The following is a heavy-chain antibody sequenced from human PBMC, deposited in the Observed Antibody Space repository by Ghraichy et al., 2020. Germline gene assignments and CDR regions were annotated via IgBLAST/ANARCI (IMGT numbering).Heavy chain of an antibody. J-gene: IGHJ3*02. Sequence: SETLSLTCAVYGGSFSGYYWSWIRQPPGKGLEWIGEINHSGSTNYNPSLKSRVTISVDTSKNQFSLKLSSVTAADTAVYYCARGGYDFWSGYGRRVRAFDIWGQGTMVTVSS. CDR1: GGSFSGYY. CDR3: ARGGYDFWSGYGRRVRAFDI. V-gene: IGHV4-34*01. D-gene: IGHD3-3*01. CDR2: INHSGST.